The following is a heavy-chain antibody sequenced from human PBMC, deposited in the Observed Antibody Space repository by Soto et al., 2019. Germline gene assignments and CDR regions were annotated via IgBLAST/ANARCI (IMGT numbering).Heavy chain of an antibody. J-gene: IGHJ6*03. Sequence: GGSLRLSCAASGFTFSSYAMSWVRQAPGKGLEWVSAISGSGGSTYYADSVKGRFTISRDNSKNTLYLQMNSLRAEDTAVYYCAKGGTGNYYYYMDVWGKGTTVTVSS. CDR1: GFTFSSYA. CDR3: AKGGTGNYYYYMDV. CDR2: ISGSGGST. V-gene: IGHV3-23*01. D-gene: IGHD1-26*01.